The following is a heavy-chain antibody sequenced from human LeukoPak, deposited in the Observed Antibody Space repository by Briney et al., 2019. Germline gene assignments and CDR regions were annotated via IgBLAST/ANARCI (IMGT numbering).Heavy chain of an antibody. D-gene: IGHD4/OR15-4a*01. Sequence: SETLSLTCTVSGYSISSGYYWGWIRQPPGEGLEWIAYISYSGSAYYNPSLKSRVTISIDTSNNQFSLKLSSVTAADTAVYYCARGGAWFDPWGQGTLVTVSS. CDR3: ARGGAWFDP. CDR1: GYSISSGYY. V-gene: IGHV4-38-2*02. CDR2: ISYSGSA. J-gene: IGHJ5*02.